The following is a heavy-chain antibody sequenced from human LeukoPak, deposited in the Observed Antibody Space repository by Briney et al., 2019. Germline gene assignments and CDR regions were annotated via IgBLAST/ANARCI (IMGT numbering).Heavy chain of an antibody. CDR3: ARDGYCGSTSCFVSDY. D-gene: IGHD2-2*01. CDR2: IKQDGSEK. Sequence: GGSLRLSCAASGFTFSAYWMSWVRQAPGKGLEWVANIKQDGSEKYYVDSVKGRFTISRDNAKNSLYLQMNSLRAEDTAVYYCARDGYCGSTSCFVSDYWGQGTLVTVSS. V-gene: IGHV3-7*03. J-gene: IGHJ4*02. CDR1: GFTFSAYW.